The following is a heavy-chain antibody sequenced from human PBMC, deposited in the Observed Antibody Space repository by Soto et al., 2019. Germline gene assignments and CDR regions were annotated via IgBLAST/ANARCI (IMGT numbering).Heavy chain of an antibody. CDR1: GSITSFY. CDR2: IHTSGSA. J-gene: IGHJ4*02. V-gene: IGHV4-4*07. CDR3: DASHYSFGYFFES. Sequence: PXATLSLPCSVSGSITSFYCSWIRQPAGKGLERIGRIHTSGSANYNPSLKSRVTMSVDTTKNQFSLKVNSVTAADTALYFCDASHYSFGYFFESWGQGTLVTVSS. D-gene: IGHD5-18*01.